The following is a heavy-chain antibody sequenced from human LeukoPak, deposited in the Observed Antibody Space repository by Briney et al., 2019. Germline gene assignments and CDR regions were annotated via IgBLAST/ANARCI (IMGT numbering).Heavy chain of an antibody. CDR2: IYTSGST. Sequence: SETLSLTCTVSGGSISSYYWSWIRQPAGKGLEWIGRIYTSGSTNYDPSLKSRVTMSVDTSKNQFSLKLSSVTAADTAVYYCASILWFGELYYFDYWGQGTLVTVSS. CDR3: ASILWFGELYYFDY. V-gene: IGHV4-4*07. CDR1: GGSISSYY. J-gene: IGHJ4*02. D-gene: IGHD3-10*01.